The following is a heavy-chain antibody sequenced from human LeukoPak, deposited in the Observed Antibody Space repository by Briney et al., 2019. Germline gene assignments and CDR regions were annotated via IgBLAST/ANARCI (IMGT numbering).Heavy chain of an antibody. D-gene: IGHD3-3*01. CDR2: IYYSGST. J-gene: IGHJ6*03. Sequence: KASETLSLTCTVSGGSISSYYWSWIRQPPGKGLEWIGYIYYSGSTNYNPSLKSRVTISVDTSKNQFSLKLSSVTAADTAVYYCARGVSRTNYDFWSGYYDRYYYYYYMDVWGKGTTVTVSS. CDR3: ARGVSRTNYDFWSGYYDRYYYYYYMDV. CDR1: GGSISSYY. V-gene: IGHV4-59*01.